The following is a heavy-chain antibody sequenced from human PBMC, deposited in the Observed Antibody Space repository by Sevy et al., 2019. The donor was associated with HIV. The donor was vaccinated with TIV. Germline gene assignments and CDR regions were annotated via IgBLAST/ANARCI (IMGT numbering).Heavy chain of an antibody. CDR1: EFDFYTYS. CDR3: TEDRVGGIGFDS. D-gene: IGHD6-19*01. J-gene: IGHJ4*02. CDR2: INGNSRYI. V-gene: IGHV3-21*01. Sequence: GGSLRLSCAASEFDFYTYSMCWVRQAPGKGLEWVSFINGNSRYIYYADSVKGRFTTSRDIANKLLHLEMNSLRVEDSALEYCTEDRVGGIGFDSWGQGTLVTVSS.